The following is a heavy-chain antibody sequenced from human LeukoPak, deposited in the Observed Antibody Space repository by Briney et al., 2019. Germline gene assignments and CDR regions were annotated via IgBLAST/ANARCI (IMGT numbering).Heavy chain of an antibody. CDR3: AGYCTNGVCYSYFQH. CDR2: INHSGST. CDR1: GGSFSGYY. Sequence: SETLSLTCAVYGGSFSGYYWSWIRQPPGKGLEWIGEINHSGSTNYNPSLKSRVTISVDTSKNQFSLKPSSVTAADTAVYYCAGYCTNGVCYSYFQHWGQGTLVPVSS. V-gene: IGHV4-34*01. D-gene: IGHD2-8*01. J-gene: IGHJ1*01.